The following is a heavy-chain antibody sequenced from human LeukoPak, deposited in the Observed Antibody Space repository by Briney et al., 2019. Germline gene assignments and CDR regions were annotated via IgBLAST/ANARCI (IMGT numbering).Heavy chain of an antibody. CDR3: AKFNYGGNSGDWYFDL. CDR2: ISGSGGST. CDR1: GFTFSSYA. Sequence: PGGSLRLSCAASGFTFSSYAMSWVRQAPGKGLEWVSAISGSGGSTYYADSVKGRFTISRDNSKNTLYLQMNSLRAEDTAVYYCAKFNYGGNSGDWYFDLWGRGTLVTVSS. J-gene: IGHJ2*01. V-gene: IGHV3-23*01. D-gene: IGHD4-23*01.